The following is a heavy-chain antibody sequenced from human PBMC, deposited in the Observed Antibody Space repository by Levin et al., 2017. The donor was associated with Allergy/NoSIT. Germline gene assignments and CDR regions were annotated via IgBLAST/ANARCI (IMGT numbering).Heavy chain of an antibody. Sequence: GESLKISCKASGYRFINYWIGWVRQMPGKGLEWMGIIYPGDSDSRYSPSFQGQVTISADKSISTAYLQWGSLKASDTAMYYCAGQSGDNSGPLGYFDLWGRGTLVTVSS. D-gene: IGHD6-19*01. J-gene: IGHJ2*01. CDR3: AGQSGDNSGPLGYFDL. CDR1: GYRFINYW. CDR2: IYPGDSDS. V-gene: IGHV5-51*01.